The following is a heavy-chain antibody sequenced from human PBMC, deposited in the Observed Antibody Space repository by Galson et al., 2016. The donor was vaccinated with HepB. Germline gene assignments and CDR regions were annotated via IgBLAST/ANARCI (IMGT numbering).Heavy chain of an antibody. J-gene: IGHJ4*02. CDR3: AREGRHLRTMFFDY. CDR2: ITATGTST. V-gene: IGHV3-23*01. Sequence: CAASGFSFNVYDMNWVRQAPGQGLECVSFITATGTSTDYADSAKGRFTVSRDNSKNTLYLQLDHLRADDTAVYYCAREGRHLRTMFFDYWGQGSQVTVSS. D-gene: IGHD3-10*02. CDR1: GFSFNVYD.